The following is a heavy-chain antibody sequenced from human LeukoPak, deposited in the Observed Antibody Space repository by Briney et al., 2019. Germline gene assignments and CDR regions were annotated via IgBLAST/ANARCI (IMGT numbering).Heavy chain of an antibody. D-gene: IGHD3-22*01. CDR3: ARSHYYDSSGYPDY. CDR1: GGSFSGYY. Sequence: SETLSLTCAVYGGSFSGYYWSWIRQHPGKGLEWIGYIYYSGSTYYNPSLKSRVTISVDTSKNQFSLKLSSVTAADTAVYYCARSHYYDSSGYPDYWGQGTLVTVSS. CDR2: IYYSGST. J-gene: IGHJ4*02. V-gene: IGHV4-31*11.